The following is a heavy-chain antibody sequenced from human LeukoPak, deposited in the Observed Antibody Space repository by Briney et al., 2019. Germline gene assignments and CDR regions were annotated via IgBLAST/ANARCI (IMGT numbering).Heavy chain of an antibody. CDR1: GFTFDDYG. Sequence: GGSLRLSCAASGFTFDDYGMSWVRQAPGKGLEWVSGINWNGGSTGYADSVKDRFTISRDNAKNSLYLQMNSLRAEDTALYYCAREIAMDYDILTGYGTTDYYYYMDVWGKGTTVTVSS. CDR2: INWNGGST. V-gene: IGHV3-20*04. CDR3: AREIAMDYDILTGYGTTDYYYYMDV. J-gene: IGHJ6*03. D-gene: IGHD3-9*01.